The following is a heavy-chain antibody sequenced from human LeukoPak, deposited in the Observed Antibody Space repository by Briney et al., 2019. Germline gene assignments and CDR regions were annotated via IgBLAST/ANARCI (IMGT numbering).Heavy chain of an antibody. CDR3: ARQLYNNSPNWFDP. Sequence: SQTLSLTCTVSGASISSGDYYWSWIRQPPGKGLEWIGYIYYSGSTYYNPSLKSRVTISIDTSKNQFSLKLSSVTAADTAVYFCARQLYNNSPNWFDPWGQGTLVTVSS. CDR2: IYYSGST. J-gene: IGHJ5*02. D-gene: IGHD6-6*01. CDR1: GASISSGDYY. V-gene: IGHV4-30-4*08.